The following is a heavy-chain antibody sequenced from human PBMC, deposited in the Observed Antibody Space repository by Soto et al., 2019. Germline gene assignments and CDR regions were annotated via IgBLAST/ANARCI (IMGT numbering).Heavy chain of an antibody. CDR1: GYTFTSYG. J-gene: IGHJ4*02. Sequence: ASVKVSCKASGYTFTSYGISWVRQAPGQGLEWRGWISAYNGNTNYAQKLQGRVTMTTDTSTSTAYMELRSLSSYDKAVYYCARDYTTRNWFGESAHYFDYWGQGTLVTVSS. D-gene: IGHD3-10*01. CDR2: ISAYNGNT. V-gene: IGHV1-18*01. CDR3: ARDYTTRNWFGESAHYFDY.